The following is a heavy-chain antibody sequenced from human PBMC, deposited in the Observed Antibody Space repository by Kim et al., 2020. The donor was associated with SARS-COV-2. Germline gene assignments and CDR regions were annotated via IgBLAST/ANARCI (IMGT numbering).Heavy chain of an antibody. CDR1: GGSFSGYY. D-gene: IGHD1-7*01. Sequence: SETLSLTCAVYGGSFSGYYWSWIRQPPGKGLEWIGEINHSGSTNYNPSLKSRVTISVDTSKNQFSLKLSSVTAADTAVYYCARDPSALELGVWAFDIWG. V-gene: IGHV4-34*01. J-gene: IGHJ3*02. CDR3: ARDPSALELGVWAFDI. CDR2: INHSGST.